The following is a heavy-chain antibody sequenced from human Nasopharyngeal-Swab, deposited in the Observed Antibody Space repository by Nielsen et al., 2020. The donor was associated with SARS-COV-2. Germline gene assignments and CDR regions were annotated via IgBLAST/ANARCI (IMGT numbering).Heavy chain of an antibody. V-gene: IGHV4-34*01. D-gene: IGHD6-13*01. CDR2: INHSGST. Sequence: WIRQPPGKGLEWIGEINHSGSTNYNPSLKSRVTISVDTSKNQFSLKLSSVTAADTAVYYCARAGIAAAGDFDYWGQGTLVTVSS. J-gene: IGHJ4*02. CDR3: ARAGIAAAGDFDY.